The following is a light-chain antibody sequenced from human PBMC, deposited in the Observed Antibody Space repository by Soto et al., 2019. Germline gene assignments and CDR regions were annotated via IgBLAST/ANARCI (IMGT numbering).Light chain of an antibody. J-gene: IGKJ1*01. CDR3: QQYNSYSWT. CDR2: KAS. CDR1: QSIRIW. V-gene: IGKV1-5*03. Sequence: DIQMTQSPSTLAASVGDRVTITCRASQSIRIWLAWYQQKPGKAPKLLIYKASSLESVVPSRFSGSGSGTEFTLTISSLQPDDFATYYCQQYNSYSWTFGQGTEVEIK.